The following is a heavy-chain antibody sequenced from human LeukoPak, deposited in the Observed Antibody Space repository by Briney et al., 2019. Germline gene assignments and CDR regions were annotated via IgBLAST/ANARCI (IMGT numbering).Heavy chain of an antibody. J-gene: IGHJ5*02. D-gene: IGHD6-13*01. CDR2: MNPNSGNT. Sequence: ASVKVSCKASGYTFTSYDINWVRQATGQGLEWMGWMNPNSGNTGYAQKFQGRVTMTRNTSISTAYMELSSLRSEDTAVYYCATGAAAGTKPAENWFDPWGQGTLVTVSS. CDR1: GYTFTSYD. CDR3: ATGAAAGTKPAENWFDP. V-gene: IGHV1-8*01.